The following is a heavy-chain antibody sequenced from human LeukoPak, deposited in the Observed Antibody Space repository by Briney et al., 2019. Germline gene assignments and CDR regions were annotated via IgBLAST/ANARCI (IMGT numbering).Heavy chain of an antibody. CDR3: ASSAGGCSSTSCYYGY. V-gene: IGHV1-69*13. CDR2: IIPIFGTA. CDR1: GGTFTSYA. Sequence: SVKVSCKASGGTFTSYAISWVRQAPGQGLEWMGGIIPIFGTANYAQKFQGRVTITADESTSTAYMELSSLRSEDTAVYYCASSAGGCSSTSCYYGYWGQGTLVTVSS. J-gene: IGHJ4*02. D-gene: IGHD2-2*01.